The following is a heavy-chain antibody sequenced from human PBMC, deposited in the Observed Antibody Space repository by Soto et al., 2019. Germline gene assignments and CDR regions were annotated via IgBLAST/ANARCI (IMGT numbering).Heavy chain of an antibody. CDR3: ARRVSGYCSSTSSYWFDP. CDR1: GYIFTSYW. V-gene: IGHV5-10-1*01. CDR2: IDPSDSDT. D-gene: IGHD2-2*01. Sequence: PWXSLNLSCKGSGYIFTSYWISWLRQTPVKGLEWLGRIDPSDSDTNYSPSFKGHVTISADKSISTAYLQWSSLTASDTAMYYCARRVSGYCSSTSSYWFDPWGQGTLVTVSS. J-gene: IGHJ5*02.